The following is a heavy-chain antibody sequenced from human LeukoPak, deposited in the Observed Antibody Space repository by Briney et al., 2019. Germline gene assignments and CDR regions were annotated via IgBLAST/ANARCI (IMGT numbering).Heavy chain of an antibody. CDR3: ARDRRGYCSGGSCFDDAFDI. Sequence: SETLSLTCTVSGGSISSSSYYWGWIRQPPGKGLEWIGSIYYSGSIYYNPSLKSRVTISVDTSKNQFSLKLSSVTAADTAVYYCARDRRGYCSGGSCFDDAFDIWGQGTMVTVSS. V-gene: IGHV4-39*07. D-gene: IGHD2-15*01. J-gene: IGHJ3*02. CDR1: GGSISSSSYY. CDR2: IYYSGSI.